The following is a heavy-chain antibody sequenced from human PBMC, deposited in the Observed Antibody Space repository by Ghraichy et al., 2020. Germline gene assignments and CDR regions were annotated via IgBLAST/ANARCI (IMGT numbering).Heavy chain of an antibody. CDR1: GFTFSSYA. CDR2: ISGSGGST. Sequence: GGSLRLSCAASGFTFSSYAMSWVRQAPGKGLEWVSAISGSGGSTYYADSVKGRFTISRDNSKNTLYLQMNSLRAEDTAVYYCAKDSITYYYGSGSYYPSWGQGTLVTVSS. CDR3: AKDSITYYYGSGSYYPS. D-gene: IGHD3-10*01. V-gene: IGHV3-23*01. J-gene: IGHJ4*02.